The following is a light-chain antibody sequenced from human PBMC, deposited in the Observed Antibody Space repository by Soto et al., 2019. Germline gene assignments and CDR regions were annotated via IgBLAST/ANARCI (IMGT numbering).Light chain of an antibody. CDR1: SSDVGGYNY. V-gene: IGLV2-14*01. CDR3: SSYTSSRTLLAV. CDR2: EVS. Sequence: QSALTQPASVSGSPGQSITISCTGTSSDVGGYNYVSWYQHHPGKAPKLIIYEVSNRPSGVSNRFSGSKSGNTASLTISGLQAEDEADYYCSSYTSSRTLLAVFGGGTQLTVL. J-gene: IGLJ7*01.